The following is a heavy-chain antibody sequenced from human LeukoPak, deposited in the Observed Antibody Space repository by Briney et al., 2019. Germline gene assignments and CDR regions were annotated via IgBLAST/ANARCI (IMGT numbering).Heavy chain of an antibody. D-gene: IGHD3-10*01. CDR3: ARAITVGSGSKWGY. CDR2: ISSSGSTI. J-gene: IGHJ4*02. V-gene: IGHV3-48*03. Sequence: GGSLRLSCAASGFTFSSYEMNWVRQAPGKGLEWVSYISSSGSTIYYADSVKGRFTISRDNAKNSLYLQMNSLRAEDTAVYYCARAITVGSGSKWGYWGQGTLVTVSS. CDR1: GFTFSSYE.